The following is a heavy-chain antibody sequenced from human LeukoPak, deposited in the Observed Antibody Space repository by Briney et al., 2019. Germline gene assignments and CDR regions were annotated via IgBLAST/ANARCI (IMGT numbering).Heavy chain of an antibody. CDR1: GFSFRSFA. V-gene: IGHV3-64*01. Sequence: GGPLRLSCAASGFSFRSFAMHWVRQAPGKGLEYISAISDNGASTYYAKSVKGRFTISRDNSQNTLWLQMGSLRAEDMAVYYCARDNGYSYGPVDYWGQGTLSPSPQ. J-gene: IGHJ4*02. CDR2: ISDNGAST. CDR3: ARDNGYSYGPVDY. D-gene: IGHD5-18*01.